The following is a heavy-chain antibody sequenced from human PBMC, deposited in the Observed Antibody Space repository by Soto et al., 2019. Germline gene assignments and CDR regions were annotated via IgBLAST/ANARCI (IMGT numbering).Heavy chain of an antibody. CDR2: VGGTGTTI. V-gene: IGHV3-23*01. CDR1: GFTFSDYS. Sequence: EVQMLESGGGLVQSGGSLRLSCAASGFTFSDYSMTWVRQAPGKGLEWVSSVGGTGTTINYADSVKGRFTISRDNSKNIVDLQMNSLRGEDTAVYHCVGYCSGGSCSGLASFDMWGQGTMVTVSS. J-gene: IGHJ3*02. D-gene: IGHD2-15*01. CDR3: VGYCSGGSCSGLASFDM.